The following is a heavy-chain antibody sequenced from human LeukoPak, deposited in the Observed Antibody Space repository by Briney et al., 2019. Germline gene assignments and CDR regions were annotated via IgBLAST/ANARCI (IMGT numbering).Heavy chain of an antibody. D-gene: IGHD1-26*01. V-gene: IGHV4-4*02. CDR2: IYHSGST. CDR3: ARGTDIGGSYLMDV. Sequence: SSETLSLTCAVSGGSISSSNWWSWVRQPPGKGLEWIGEIYHSGSTNYNPSLKSRVTISVDKSKNQFSLKLSSVTAADTAVYYCARGTDIGGSYLMDVWGKGTTVTISS. J-gene: IGHJ6*04. CDR1: GGSISSSNW.